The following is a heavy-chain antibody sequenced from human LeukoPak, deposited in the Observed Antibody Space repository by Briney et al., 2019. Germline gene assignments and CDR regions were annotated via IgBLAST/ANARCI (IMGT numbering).Heavy chain of an antibody. D-gene: IGHD3-22*01. CDR1: GGSISSYY. V-gene: IGHV4-59*12. J-gene: IGHJ4*02. Sequence: SETLSLTCTVSGGSISSYYWSWIRQPPGRGLEWIGYIYYSGSTNYNPSLKSRVTISVDTSKNQFSLKLSSVTAADTAVYYCARGQSSGYYGYYFDYWGQGTLVTVSS. CDR3: ARGQSSGYYGYYFDY. CDR2: IYYSGST.